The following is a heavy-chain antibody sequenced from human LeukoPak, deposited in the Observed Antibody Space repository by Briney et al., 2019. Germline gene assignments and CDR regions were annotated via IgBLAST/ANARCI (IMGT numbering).Heavy chain of an antibody. V-gene: IGHV1-8*01. Sequence: GASVKVSCKASGYTFTSYDINWVRQATGQGLEWMGWMNPNSGNTGYARKFQGRVTMTRNTSISTAYMELSSLRSEDTAVYYCARAPNYYDSSGYTVDAFDIWGQGTMVTVSS. CDR3: ARAPNYYDSSGYTVDAFDI. CDR1: GYTFTSYD. CDR2: MNPNSGNT. D-gene: IGHD3-22*01. J-gene: IGHJ3*02.